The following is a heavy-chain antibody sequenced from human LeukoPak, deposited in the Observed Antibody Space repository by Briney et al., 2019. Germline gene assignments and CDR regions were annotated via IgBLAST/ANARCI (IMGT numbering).Heavy chain of an antibody. V-gene: IGHV4-59*01. Sequence: SETLSLTCTVSGXSISSYYWSWIRQPPGKGLEWIGYIYYSGSTNYNPSLKSRVTISVDTSKNQFSLKLSSVTAADTAVYYCARDYYDSRYNWFDPWGQGTLVTVSS. CDR1: GXSISSYY. CDR2: IYYSGST. CDR3: ARDYYDSRYNWFDP. D-gene: IGHD3-22*01. J-gene: IGHJ5*02.